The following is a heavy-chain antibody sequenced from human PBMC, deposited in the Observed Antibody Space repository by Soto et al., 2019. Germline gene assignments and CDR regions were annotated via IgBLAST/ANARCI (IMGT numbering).Heavy chain of an antibody. CDR1: GGSISSGGYY. CDR2: IYYSGST. J-gene: IGHJ4*02. D-gene: IGHD1-26*01. V-gene: IGHV4-31*03. CDR3: AREGGIVGATAADY. Sequence: QVQLQESGPGLVKPSQTLSLTCTVSGGSISSGGYYWSWIRQHPGKGLEWIGYIYYSGSTYYNPSLKGRVTISVDTSKNEFSLKLSSVTAADTAVYYCAREGGIVGATAADYWGQGTLVTVSS.